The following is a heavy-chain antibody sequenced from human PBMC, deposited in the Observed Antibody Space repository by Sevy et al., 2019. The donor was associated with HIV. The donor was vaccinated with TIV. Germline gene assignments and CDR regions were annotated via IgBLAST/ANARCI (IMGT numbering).Heavy chain of an antibody. CDR3: ARDLSSGWYGVGDY. Sequence: GESLKISCAASGFIFSSYGMNWVRQAPGKGLEWISYISSSSSTIYYAESVKGRFTISRDNAKNSLYLQMNSLSAEDTAVYYCARDLSSGWYGVGDYWGQGTLVTVSS. CDR1: GFIFSSYG. CDR2: ISSSSSTI. J-gene: IGHJ4*02. D-gene: IGHD6-19*01. V-gene: IGHV3-48*01.